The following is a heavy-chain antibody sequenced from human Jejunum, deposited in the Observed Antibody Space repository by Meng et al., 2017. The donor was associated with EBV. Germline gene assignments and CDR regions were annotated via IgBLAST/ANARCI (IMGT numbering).Heavy chain of an antibody. V-gene: IGHV4-39*01. D-gene: IGHD1-26*01. Sequence: QLRLKDPGPVPVKPSEPLSLTCTVSGGSISSSSYYWGWIRQPPGKGLEWIGTYYNSGSTYYNPSLKSRVTISVDTSKNQFSLKLISVTAADTAAYYCARQGPSGRTFDYWGQGTLVTVSS. CDR3: ARQGPSGRTFDY. CDR1: GGSISSSSYY. CDR2: YYNSGST. J-gene: IGHJ4*02.